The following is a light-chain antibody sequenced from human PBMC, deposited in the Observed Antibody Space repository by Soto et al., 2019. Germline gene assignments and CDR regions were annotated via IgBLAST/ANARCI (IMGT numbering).Light chain of an antibody. CDR3: CSYAGTYV. J-gene: IGLJ1*01. CDR2: EVS. Sequence: QSALTQPASVSGSPGQSITISCTGTSSDVGSYNLVSWYQHHPGKAPTLMIFEVSKRPSGVSNRFSGSKSGNTASLTISGLQAEDEAEYYCCSYAGTYVFGTGTKLTVL. CDR1: SSDVGSYNL. V-gene: IGLV2-23*02.